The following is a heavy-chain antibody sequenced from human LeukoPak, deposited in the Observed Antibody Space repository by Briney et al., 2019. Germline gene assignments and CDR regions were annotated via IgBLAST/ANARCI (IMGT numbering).Heavy chain of an antibody. V-gene: IGHV3-21*01. J-gene: IGHJ4*02. CDR2: ISSSSSYI. D-gene: IGHD3-10*01. Sequence: GGSLRLSCAASGFTFSSYSMNWVRQAPGRGLEWVSSISSSSSYIYYADSVKGRFTISRDNAKNSLYLQMNSLRAEDTAVYYCARGSFLGLLWFGESPYYFDYWGQGTLVTVSS. CDR3: ARGSFLGLLWFGESPYYFDY. CDR1: GFTFSSYS.